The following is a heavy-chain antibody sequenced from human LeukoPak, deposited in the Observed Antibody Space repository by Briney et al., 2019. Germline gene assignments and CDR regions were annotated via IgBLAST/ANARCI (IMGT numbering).Heavy chain of an antibody. V-gene: IGHV4-39*01. Sequence: SETLSLTCTVSGGSISSSSYSWGWIRQPPGKGLEWIGSIYYSGSTYYNPSLKSRVTISVDTSKNQFSLKLTSVTAADTAVYYCARVLSYYDSSGPFDYWGQGTLVTVSS. CDR2: IYYSGST. CDR1: GGSISSSSYS. CDR3: ARVLSYYDSSGPFDY. J-gene: IGHJ4*02. D-gene: IGHD3-22*01.